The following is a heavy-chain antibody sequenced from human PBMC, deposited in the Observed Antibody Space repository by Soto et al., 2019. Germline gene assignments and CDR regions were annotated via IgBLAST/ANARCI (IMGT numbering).Heavy chain of an antibody. CDR2: SYWDDDK. Sequence: QITLKESGPTLVKPTQTLTLTCSFSGFSLSTTRVGVGWIRQPPGEDLEWLALSYWDDDKRYSPSLKTRLTITKDSPTTRVVLTMSDMDPVDTATYYCAHIVVDGLGYYFDYWGQGTLVTVSS. D-gene: IGHD6-19*01. CDR3: AHIVVDGLGYYFDY. CDR1: GFSLSTTRVG. V-gene: IGHV2-5*02. J-gene: IGHJ4*02.